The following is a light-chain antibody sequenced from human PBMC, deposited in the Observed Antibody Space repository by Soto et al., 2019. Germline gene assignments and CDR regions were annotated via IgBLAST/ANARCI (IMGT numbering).Light chain of an antibody. V-gene: IGKV1D-12*01. Sequence: DIQMTQSPSSVSASVGDRVTITCRASQGISSSLAWYQQKPGKAPKLLIYAASSLQSGVPSRFSGSGSGTDFTLTISSLQPEDFATYYCQQANSFPPFTFGPGTKVDI. CDR1: QGISSS. CDR2: AAS. J-gene: IGKJ3*01. CDR3: QQANSFPPFT.